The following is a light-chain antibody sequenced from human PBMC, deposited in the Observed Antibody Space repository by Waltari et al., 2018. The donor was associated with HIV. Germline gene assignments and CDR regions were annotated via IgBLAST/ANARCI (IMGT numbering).Light chain of an antibody. CDR2: SNN. CDR1: SSNVGAAYD. CDR3: QSYDSSLSGLL. V-gene: IGLV1-40*01. Sequence: QSVLTQPPSVSGAPGQRVTISCNGSSSNVGAAYDVPWYQHLTGTAPKLLIYSNNNRPSGVPDRFSGSKSGTSASLAIAGLQPEDEADYYCQSYDSSLSGLLFGGGTKLTVL. J-gene: IGLJ2*01.